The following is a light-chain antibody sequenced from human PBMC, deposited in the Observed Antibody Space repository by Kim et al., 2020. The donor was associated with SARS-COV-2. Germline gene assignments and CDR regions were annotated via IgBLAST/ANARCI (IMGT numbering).Light chain of an antibody. V-gene: IGKV1-39*01. J-gene: IGKJ1*01. CDR1: QTIDNY. Sequence: ASVGDRITITCRASQTIDNYLNWYRQKPGKAPELLIYGVSSLQSGVPSRFSGSGSGTDFTLTISSLQREDFAAYYCQQSYSSPRTFGQGTKVDIK. CDR3: QQSYSSPRT. CDR2: GVS.